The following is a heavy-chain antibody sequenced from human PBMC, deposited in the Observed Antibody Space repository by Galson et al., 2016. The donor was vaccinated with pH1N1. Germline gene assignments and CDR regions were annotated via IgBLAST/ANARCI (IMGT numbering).Heavy chain of an antibody. J-gene: IGHJ4*02. CDR2: YVPEDGET. CDR1: GYTLSELS. V-gene: IGHV1-24*01. CDR3: ATSVEGSGSYYFDY. Sequence: SVKVSCKVSGYTLSELSMHWVRQVSGKGLEWMGGYVPEDGETIYAQKFQGRVTMTEDTSTDTAYMELNSLRSEDTAVYFCATSVEGSGSYYFDYWGQGTLVTVSS. D-gene: IGHD3-22*01.